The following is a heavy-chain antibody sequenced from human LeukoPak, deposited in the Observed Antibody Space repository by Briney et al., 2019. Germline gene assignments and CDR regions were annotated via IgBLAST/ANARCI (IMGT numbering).Heavy chain of an antibody. D-gene: IGHD3-16*01. CDR3: ARGRGDGDYFDY. Sequence: PSETLSLTCAVSGDSISSGAYSWSWIRQPPGKGLEWIGYIYHSGNTYYNSSLKSRVTISVDRSENQFSLILSSVTAADTAIYYCARGRGDGDYFDYWGQGTLVTVSS. CDR2: IYHSGNT. J-gene: IGHJ4*02. CDR1: GDSISSGAYS. V-gene: IGHV4-30-2*01.